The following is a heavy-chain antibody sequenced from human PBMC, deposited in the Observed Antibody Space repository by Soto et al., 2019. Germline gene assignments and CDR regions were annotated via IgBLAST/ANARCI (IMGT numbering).Heavy chain of an antibody. D-gene: IGHD5-12*01. CDR1: GGNFSSYA. CDR2: IIPIFGTA. CDR3: ARDGPMATPSRGLGP. Sequence: QVQLVQSGAEVKKPGSSVKVSCKAYGGNFSSYAIRWVRQAPGQGLEWMGGIIPIFGTANYAQKFQGRVKITADESMSTAYMELSSLRSDDTGVYYCARDGPMATPSRGLGPWGQGTLLTGSS. J-gene: IGHJ5*02. V-gene: IGHV1-69*12.